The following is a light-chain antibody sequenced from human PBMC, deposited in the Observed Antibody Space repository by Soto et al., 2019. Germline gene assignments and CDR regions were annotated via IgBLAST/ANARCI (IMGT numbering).Light chain of an antibody. CDR3: QHYVERSPIT. V-gene: IGKV3-20*01. J-gene: IGKJ5*01. CDR2: GAS. Sequence: EIVMTQSPGTLSLSPGERATLSCRASQSVSSRLAWYQQKPGQAPRLLISGASRRATGIPDRFSGSGSGTDFTITISRLEPEDFALYYCQHYVERSPITFGQGTRLEIK. CDR1: QSVSSR.